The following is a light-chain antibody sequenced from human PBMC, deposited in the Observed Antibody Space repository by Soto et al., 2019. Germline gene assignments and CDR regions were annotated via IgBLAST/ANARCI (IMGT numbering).Light chain of an antibody. Sequence: EGVFTDSPVPPSLSPGEGASLSCRASQSVSSTHLAWYQQKPGQAPRLLIYCASTRATGIPDRFSGSGSGTDFSLTISRLEPEDFAVYYCQQGGNITWTFGEGTKADVK. CDR2: CAS. CDR1: QSVSSTH. CDR3: QQGGNITWT. V-gene: IGKV3-20*01. J-gene: IGKJ1*01.